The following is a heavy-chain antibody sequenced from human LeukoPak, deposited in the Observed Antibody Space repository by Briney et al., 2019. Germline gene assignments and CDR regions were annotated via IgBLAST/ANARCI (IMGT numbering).Heavy chain of an antibody. CDR2: MNPNSGNT. CDR1: GYTFTSYD. J-gene: IGHJ6*02. Sequence: GASVKVSCKASGYTFTSYDINWVRQATGQGLEWMGWMNPNSGNTGYAQKFQGRVTMTRNTSISTAYMELSSLRSEDTAVYYCARGPRDSSWYEYYYGMDVWGQGTTVTVSS. CDR3: ARGPRDSSWYEYYYGMDV. V-gene: IGHV1-8*01. D-gene: IGHD6-13*01.